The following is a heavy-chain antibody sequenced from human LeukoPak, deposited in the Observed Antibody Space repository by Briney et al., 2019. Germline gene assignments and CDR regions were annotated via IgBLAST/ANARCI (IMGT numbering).Heavy chain of an antibody. CDR2: INHSGSS. CDR1: GGSLSGYY. J-gene: IGHJ5*02. Sequence: SETLSLTCAVYGGSLSGYYWSWIRQPPGKGLEWIGEINHSGSSNYNPSLKGRVTISVDTSKNQFSLKLTSVTAADTAVYYCARREDYYDTSGYLNWFDPWGQGTLVTVSS. V-gene: IGHV4-34*01. D-gene: IGHD3-22*01. CDR3: ARREDYYDTSGYLNWFDP.